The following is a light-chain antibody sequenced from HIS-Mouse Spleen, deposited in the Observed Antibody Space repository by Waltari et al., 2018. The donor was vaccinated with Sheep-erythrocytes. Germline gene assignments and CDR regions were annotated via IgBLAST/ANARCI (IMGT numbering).Light chain of an antibody. CDR3: CSYAGSSTPWV. V-gene: IGLV2-23*01. CDR1: SSDVGSYNL. J-gene: IGLJ3*02. Sequence: QSALTQPASVSGSPGQQITIPCTATSSDVGSYNLVSWYQQHPGKAPKLMIYEGSKRPSGVSNRFSGSKSGNTASLTISGLQAEDEADYYCCSYAGSSTPWVFGGGTKLTVL. CDR2: EGS.